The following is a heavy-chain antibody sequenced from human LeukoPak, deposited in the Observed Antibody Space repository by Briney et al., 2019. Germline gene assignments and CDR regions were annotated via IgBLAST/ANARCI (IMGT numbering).Heavy chain of an antibody. CDR3: ASAPGYSSGWYPYSSYYYGMDV. V-gene: IGHV4-39*07. CDR2: IYYSGST. Sequence: SETLSLTCTVSGGSISSSSYYWGWIRQPPGKGLEWIGSIYYSGSTYYNLSLKSRVTISVDTSKNQFSLKLSSVTAADTAVYYCASAPGYSSGWYPYSSYYYGMDVWGQGTTVTVSS. D-gene: IGHD6-19*01. J-gene: IGHJ6*02. CDR1: GGSISSSSYY.